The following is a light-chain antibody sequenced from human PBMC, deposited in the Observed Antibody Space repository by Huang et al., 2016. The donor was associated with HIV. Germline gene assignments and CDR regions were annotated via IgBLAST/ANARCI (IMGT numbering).Light chain of an antibody. CDR3: QQRSSWPLP. J-gene: IGKJ4*01. V-gene: IGKV3-11*01. Sequence: EIVLTQSPVTLSMSPGQRATLSCRASQNINTYLAWYQQKPVQAPRLPIYDASNSATCIPARFSGSWSGTDFTLTISSLEPEDFVVYFCQQRSSWPLPFGGGTTIEIK. CDR1: QNINTY. CDR2: DAS.